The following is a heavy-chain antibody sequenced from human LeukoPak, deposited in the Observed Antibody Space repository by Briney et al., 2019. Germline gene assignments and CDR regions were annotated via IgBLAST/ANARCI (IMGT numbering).Heavy chain of an antibody. CDR1: GFTFSSYA. J-gene: IGHJ5*02. CDR2: ISYDGSNK. D-gene: IGHD2-2*02. CDR3: ARDSPSYCSSTSCYRDNWFDP. V-gene: IGHV3-30-3*01. Sequence: PGGSLRLSCAASGFTFSSYAMHWVRQAPGKGLEWVAVISYDGSNKYFADSVKGRFTISRDNSKNTLYLQVNSLRAEDTAVYYCARDSPSYCSSTSCYRDNWFDPWGQGTLVTVSS.